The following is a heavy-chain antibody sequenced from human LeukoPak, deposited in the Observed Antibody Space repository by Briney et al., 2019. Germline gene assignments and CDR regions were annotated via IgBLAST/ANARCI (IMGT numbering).Heavy chain of an antibody. D-gene: IGHD5-18*01. V-gene: IGHV4-61*02. Sequence: PSETLSLTWTVSVGSINSGSYYWRWIRQHAGKGQEWIGCIYTSGSTNYNPSLNIRVTISVDTSKNQFSLKLSSVTAADTAVYYCASTFWRDTARVVAYYMDVWGKGTTVTVSS. CDR2: IYTSGST. CDR1: VGSINSGSYY. J-gene: IGHJ6*03. CDR3: ASTFWRDTARVVAYYMDV.